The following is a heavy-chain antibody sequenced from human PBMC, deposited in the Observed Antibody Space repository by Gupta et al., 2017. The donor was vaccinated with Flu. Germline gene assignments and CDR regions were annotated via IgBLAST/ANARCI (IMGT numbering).Heavy chain of an antibody. CDR1: GYSFSNFW. CDR3: ARGGGYSSMI. Sequence: EVQLVQSGAEMKKSGESLRISCRASGYSFSNFWISWVRQMPGKGLEWMGRIDPRESSTNYSPSSQGHVSISVDKSINTAYLQWSSRKASDSAMYFCARGGGYSSMIWGQGTLVTVFS. V-gene: IGHV5-10-1*01. D-gene: IGHD6-19*01. J-gene: IGHJ4*02. CDR2: IDPRESST.